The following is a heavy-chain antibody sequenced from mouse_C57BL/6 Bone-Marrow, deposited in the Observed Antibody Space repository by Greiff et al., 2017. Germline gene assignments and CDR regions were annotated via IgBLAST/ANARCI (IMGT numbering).Heavy chain of an antibody. CDR3: ASVITTVGYAMDY. D-gene: IGHD1-1*01. V-gene: IGHV1-69*01. CDR2: IDPSDSYT. Sequence: VKLQESGAELVMPGASVKLSCKASGYTFTSYWMHWVKQRPGQGLEWIGEIDPSDSYTNYNQKFKGKSTLTVDKSSSTAYMQLSSLTSEDSAVYYCASVITTVGYAMDYWGQGTSVTVSS. CDR1: GYTFTSYW. J-gene: IGHJ4*01.